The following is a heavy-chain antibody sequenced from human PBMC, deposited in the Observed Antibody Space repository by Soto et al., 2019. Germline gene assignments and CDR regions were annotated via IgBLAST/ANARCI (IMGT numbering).Heavy chain of an antibody. V-gene: IGHV1-69*01. J-gene: IGHJ1*01. Sequence: QVQLVQSGAEVTTPGPSVKVSCNASGGTFSSYAISWVRQAPGQGLEWMGGIIPIFGTANYAKKFPGRVTNGADESTSTASMAPSSLRSEDTALYYWASSYCGGECFFRAGYFQHWGQGTLVTVSS. CDR2: IIPIFGTA. CDR1: GGTFSSYA. D-gene: IGHD2-21*01. CDR3: ASSYCGGECFFRAGYFQH.